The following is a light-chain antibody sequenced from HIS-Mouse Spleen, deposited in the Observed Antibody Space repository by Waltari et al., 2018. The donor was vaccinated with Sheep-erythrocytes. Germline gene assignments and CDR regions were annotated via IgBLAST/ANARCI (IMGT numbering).Light chain of an antibody. V-gene: IGLV2-11*02. Sequence: QSALTQPRSVSGSPGPSVAISGTGTSSDVGGYHYVSWYQQHPGKAPKLMIYDVSKRPSGVPDRFSGSKSGNTASLTISGLQAEDEADYYCCSYAGSYDHVFATGTKVTVL. CDR3: CSYAGSYDHV. J-gene: IGLJ1*01. CDR2: DVS. CDR1: SSDVGGYHY.